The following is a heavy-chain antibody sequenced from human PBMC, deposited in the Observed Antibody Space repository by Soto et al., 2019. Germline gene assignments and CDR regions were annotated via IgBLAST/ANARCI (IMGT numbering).Heavy chain of an antibody. Sequence: EVQLVETGGGLVKPGGSLRLSCAASGFTFSNAVMTWVRQAPGKGLEWVGRVKSKSDGGTTDYAAPVKGRFTISRDDSENTLYLQMNSLKAEDTGMYYCTTGSTVRDYWGQGTLVTVSS. CDR3: TTGSTVRDY. J-gene: IGHJ4*02. D-gene: IGHD1-26*01. CDR2: VKSKSDGGTT. V-gene: IGHV3-15*01. CDR1: GFTFSNAV.